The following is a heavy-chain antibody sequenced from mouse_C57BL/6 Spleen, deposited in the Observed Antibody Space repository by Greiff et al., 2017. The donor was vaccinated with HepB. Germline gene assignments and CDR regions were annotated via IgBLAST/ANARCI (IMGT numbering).Heavy chain of an antibody. CDR2: INPSNGGT. D-gene: IGHD2-3*01. CDR1: GYTFTSYW. V-gene: IGHV1-53*01. Sequence: VQLQESGTELVKPGASVKLSCKASGYTFTSYWMHWVKQRPGQGLEWIGNINPSNGGTNYNEKFKSKATLTVDKSSSTAYMQLSSLTSEDSAVYYCARWLLPLTYFDYWGQGTTLTVSS. CDR3: ARWLLPLTYFDY. J-gene: IGHJ2*01.